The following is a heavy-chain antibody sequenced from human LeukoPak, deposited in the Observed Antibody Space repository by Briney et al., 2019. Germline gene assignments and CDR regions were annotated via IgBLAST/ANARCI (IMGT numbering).Heavy chain of an antibody. D-gene: IGHD6-19*01. J-gene: IGHJ4*02. V-gene: IGHV3-23*01. Sequence: GGSLRPSCAASGFTFSSYAMSWVRQAPGKGLEWVSAISGSGGSTYYADSVKGRFTISRDNSKNTLYLQMNSPRAEDTAVYYCAKGLVGSGWIYFDYWGQGTLVTVSS. CDR3: AKGLVGSGWIYFDY. CDR2: ISGSGGST. CDR1: GFTFSSYA.